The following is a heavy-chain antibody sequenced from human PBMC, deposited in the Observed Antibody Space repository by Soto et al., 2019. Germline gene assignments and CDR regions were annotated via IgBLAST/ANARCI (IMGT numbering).Heavy chain of an antibody. D-gene: IGHD1-20*01. CDR3: ARGPITDAFDI. CDR1: GFTFSSYS. Sequence: EVQLVESGGGLVKPGGSLRLCYAASGFTFSSYSMNWVRQAPGKGLEWVSSISSSSSYIYYADSVKGRFTISRDNAKNSLYLQMNSLRAEDTAVYYCARGPITDAFDIWGQGTMVTVSS. CDR2: ISSSSSYI. V-gene: IGHV3-21*01. J-gene: IGHJ3*02.